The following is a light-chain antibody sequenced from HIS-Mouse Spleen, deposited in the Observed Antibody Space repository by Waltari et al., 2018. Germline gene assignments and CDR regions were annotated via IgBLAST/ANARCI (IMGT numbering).Light chain of an antibody. CDR3: QAWDSSTVV. Sequence: SYELTQPPSVSVSPGQTASITCSGYQLGDKYACWYQQKPGQSPGLVIYQDSKRPSGIPERFSGSNSGNTATLTISGTQAMDEADYYCQAWDSSTVVFGGGTKLTVL. V-gene: IGLV3-1*01. CDR2: QDS. J-gene: IGLJ2*01. CDR1: QLGDKY.